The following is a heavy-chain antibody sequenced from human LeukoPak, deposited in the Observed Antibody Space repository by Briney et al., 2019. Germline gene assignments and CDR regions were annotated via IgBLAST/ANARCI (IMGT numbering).Heavy chain of an antibody. V-gene: IGHV1-69*01. Sequence: SVKVSCKASGGTFSSYAISWVRQAPGQGLEWMGGIIPIFGTANYAQKFQGRVTITADESTSTAYMELSSLRSEDTAVYHCAVGAVDTAMFDYWGQGTLVTVSS. CDR2: IIPIFGTA. CDR3: AVGAVDTAMFDY. CDR1: GGTFSSYA. J-gene: IGHJ4*02. D-gene: IGHD5-18*01.